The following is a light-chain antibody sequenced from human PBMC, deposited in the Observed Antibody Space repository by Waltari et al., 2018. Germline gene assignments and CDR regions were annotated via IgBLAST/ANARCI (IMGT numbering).Light chain of an antibody. V-gene: IGKV1-39*01. Sequence: DIQMTQSPSSLSASVGDRVSITCRASQSIGTHLNWYQQKPGKAPKLLIYAASNLQSGVPSRFSGRGSETDFTLTISSLQPEDFAVYYCQQSYNTPRTFGPGTKVDIK. J-gene: IGKJ3*01. CDR1: QSIGTH. CDR3: QQSYNTPRT. CDR2: AAS.